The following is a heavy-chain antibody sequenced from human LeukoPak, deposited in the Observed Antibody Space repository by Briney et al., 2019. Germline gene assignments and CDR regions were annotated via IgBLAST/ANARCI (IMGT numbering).Heavy chain of an antibody. CDR1: GFTFRSYA. D-gene: IGHD5-12*01. CDR2: ISGSGDTS. CDR3: AKGPDTVATI. J-gene: IGHJ4*02. V-gene: IGHV3-23*01. Sequence: GGSLRLSCAVSGFTFRSYAMSWVRQAPGKGLEWVSAISGSGDTSYYADSVKGRFTVSRDNSNSTLYLLMNSLRAEDTAVYYCAKGPDTVATIGGQGTLVTVSS.